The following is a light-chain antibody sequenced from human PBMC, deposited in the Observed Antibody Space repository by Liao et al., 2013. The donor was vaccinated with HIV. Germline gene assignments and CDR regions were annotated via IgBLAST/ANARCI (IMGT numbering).Light chain of an antibody. CDR1: NIGSKS. CDR3: QVWDRGPAL. V-gene: IGLV3-21*01. Sequence: SYEVTQPPSVSVAPGKTARITCGGNNIGSKSVHWYQQKPGQAPVLVIYYDSDRPSGIPERFSGSSSGNTGTLTISGTQPMDEGDYYCQVWDRGPALFGGGTKLTVL. CDR2: YDS. J-gene: IGLJ2*01.